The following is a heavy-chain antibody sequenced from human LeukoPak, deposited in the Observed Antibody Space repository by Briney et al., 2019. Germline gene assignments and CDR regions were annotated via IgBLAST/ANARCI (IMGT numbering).Heavy chain of an antibody. D-gene: IGHD2-15*01. CDR3: AGHSDTPNYPDSDAFDL. CDR2: IYSGGNT. Sequence: GGSLRLSCAASGFIANNYYMFWVRQAPGTGLEWVSVIYSGGNTYYADSVKGRFTISRDNSKNTLYLQMNSLRAEDTAVYFCAGHSDTPNYPDSDAFDLWGQGTMVTVSS. CDR1: GFIANNYY. V-gene: IGHV3-66*04. J-gene: IGHJ3*01.